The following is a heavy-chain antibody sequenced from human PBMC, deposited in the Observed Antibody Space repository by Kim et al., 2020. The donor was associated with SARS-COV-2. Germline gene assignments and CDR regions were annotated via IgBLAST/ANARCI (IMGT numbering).Heavy chain of an antibody. V-gene: IGHV1-69*13. D-gene: IGHD3-22*01. Sequence: SVKVSCKASGGTFSSYAISWVRQAPGQGLEWMGGIIPIFGTANYAQKFQGRVTITADESTSTAYMELSSLRSEDTAVYYCARDPRRGDYYDTSGYAAFDIWGQGTMVTVSS. CDR1: GGTFSSYA. J-gene: IGHJ3*02. CDR2: IIPIFGTA. CDR3: ARDPRRGDYYDTSGYAAFDI.